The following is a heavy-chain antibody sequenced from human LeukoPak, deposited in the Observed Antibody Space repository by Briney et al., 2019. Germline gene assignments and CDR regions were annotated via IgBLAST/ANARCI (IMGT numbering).Heavy chain of an antibody. V-gene: IGHV1-46*01. J-gene: IGHJ4*02. CDR3: AREGYYGSGSYLPKINFDY. CDR2: INPSGGST. Sequence: ASVKVSCKASGYTFTSYYMHWVRQAPGQGLEWMGIINPSGGSTSYAQKFQGRVTMTRDTSTSTVYMELSSLRSEDTAVYYCAREGYYGSGSYLPKINFDYWGQGTLVTVSS. D-gene: IGHD3-10*01. CDR1: GYTFTSYY.